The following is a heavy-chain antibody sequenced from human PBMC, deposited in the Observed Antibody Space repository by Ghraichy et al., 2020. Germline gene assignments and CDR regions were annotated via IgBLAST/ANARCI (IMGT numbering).Heavy chain of an antibody. CDR2: INWDGGHT. Sequence: GALRLSCVVSGFTFDDYSMHWVRQAPGKGLEWVSLINWDGGHTYYADSVRGRFTISRDNSKNSLFLQMNSLRVDDTAFYYCAKAGIAVAGTDFDSWGQGTLVTVSS. J-gene: IGHJ4*02. CDR1: GFTFDDYS. D-gene: IGHD6-19*01. V-gene: IGHV3-43D*04. CDR3: AKAGIAVAGTDFDS.